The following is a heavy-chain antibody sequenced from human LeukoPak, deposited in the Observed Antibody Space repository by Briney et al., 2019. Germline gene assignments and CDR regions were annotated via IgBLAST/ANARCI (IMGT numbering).Heavy chain of an antibody. CDR3: ARDSGPLTYYFDY. CDR1: GGSISSSSYY. D-gene: IGHD1-14*01. J-gene: IGHJ4*02. Sequence: PSETLSLTCTVSGGSISSSSYYWGWIRQPPGKGLEWIGSIYYSGSTYYNPSLKSRVTISVDTSKNQFSLKLSSVTAADTAVYYCARDSGPLTYYFDYWGQGTLVTVSS. CDR2: IYYSGST. V-gene: IGHV4-39*07.